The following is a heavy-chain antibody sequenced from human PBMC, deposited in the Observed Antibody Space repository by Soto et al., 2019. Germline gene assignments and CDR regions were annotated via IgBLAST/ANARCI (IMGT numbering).Heavy chain of an antibody. CDR3: ARGREAAHRPYAY. Sequence: SETLSLSCAVYGGSFSGYYWSWIRRPPGKGLEWIGEINHSGSTNYNPSLKGRVTISVDTSKNQFSLKLSSVTAADTAVYYCARGREAAHRPYAYWGQGTLVTVSS. D-gene: IGHD2-2*01. CDR1: GGSFSGYY. V-gene: IGHV4-34*01. CDR2: INHSGST. J-gene: IGHJ4*02.